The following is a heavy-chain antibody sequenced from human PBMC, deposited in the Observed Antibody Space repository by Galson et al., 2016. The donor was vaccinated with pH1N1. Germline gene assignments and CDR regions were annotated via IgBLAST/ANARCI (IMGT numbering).Heavy chain of an antibody. CDR1: GFTFSGSA. CDR2: IRSKADSYAT. V-gene: IGHV3-73*01. CDR3: TRPNSGSYEEFWFDP. Sequence: LRLSCAASGFTFSGSAMHWVRQASGKGLEWVGRIRSKADSYATAYAASVEGRFTISRDDSTSTAYLQMNSLKTEDTAVYYCTRPNSGSYEEFWFDPWGQGTLVTVSP. J-gene: IGHJ5*02. D-gene: IGHD1-26*01.